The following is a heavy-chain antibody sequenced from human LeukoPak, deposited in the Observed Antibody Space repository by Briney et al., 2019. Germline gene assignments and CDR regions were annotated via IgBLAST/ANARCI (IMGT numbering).Heavy chain of an antibody. CDR2: IYSGGST. D-gene: IGHD3-22*01. Sequence: GGSLRLSCAASGFTVSSNYMSWVRQAPGKGLEWVSVIYSGGSTYYADSVKGRFTISRDNSKNTLYLQMNSLRAEDTAVYYCARVADYYDSSGYKLSYFDYWGQGALVTVSS. CDR3: ARVADYYDSSGYKLSYFDY. V-gene: IGHV3-66*01. J-gene: IGHJ4*02. CDR1: GFTVSSNY.